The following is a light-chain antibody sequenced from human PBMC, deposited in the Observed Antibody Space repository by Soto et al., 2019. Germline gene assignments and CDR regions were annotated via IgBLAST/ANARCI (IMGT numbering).Light chain of an antibody. CDR2: DAS. V-gene: IGKV3-11*01. CDR3: QQYGSSIT. Sequence: EIVLTQSPTTLSLSPGERATLSCMASQSISSYLAWYQQKPGQAPSILLYDASNRATGIPARFSVSGSGTDFTLIISSIEPEDFAVYYCQQYGSSITFGQGTRLEIK. J-gene: IGKJ5*01. CDR1: QSISSY.